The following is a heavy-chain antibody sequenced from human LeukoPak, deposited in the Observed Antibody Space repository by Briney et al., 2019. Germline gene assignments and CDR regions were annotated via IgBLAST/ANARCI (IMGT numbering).Heavy chain of an antibody. D-gene: IGHD1-1*01. CDR2: IIPILGIA. CDR3: AAVQPERRDFDY. CDR1: GGTFSSYA. V-gene: IGHV1-69*04. Sequence: SVKVSCKASGGTFSSYAISWVRQAPGQGLEWMGRIIPILGIANYAQKFQGRVTITADKSTSTAYMELSSLRSEDTAVYYCAAVQPERRDFDYWGQGTLVTVSS. J-gene: IGHJ4*02.